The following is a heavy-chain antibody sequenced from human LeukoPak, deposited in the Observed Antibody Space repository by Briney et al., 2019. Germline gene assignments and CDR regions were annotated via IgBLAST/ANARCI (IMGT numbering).Heavy chain of an antibody. V-gene: IGHV4-34*01. CDR2: INHSGST. CDR1: GGPFSGYY. Sequence: SETLSLTCAVSGGPFSGYYWSWIRQPPGKGLEWIGEINHSGSTNYNPSLKSRVTISVDTSKNQFSLKLSSVTAADTAVYYCARADVRQFDYWGQGTLVTVSS. J-gene: IGHJ4*02. CDR3: ARADVRQFDY.